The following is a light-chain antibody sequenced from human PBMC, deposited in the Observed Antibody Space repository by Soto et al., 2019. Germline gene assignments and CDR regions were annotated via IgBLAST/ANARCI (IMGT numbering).Light chain of an antibody. V-gene: IGKV1-5*03. J-gene: IGKJ1*01. Sequence: DIQITHSPSTLSASVGDRVTITFLASQSIGRWLAWFQQKPGKAPNLLIYEASTLESGVPSRFSGSGSGIEFTLTISSLQSDDFASYYCQQYNRYWKFGEGTKVDIK. CDR1: QSIGRW. CDR3: QQYNRYWK. CDR2: EAS.